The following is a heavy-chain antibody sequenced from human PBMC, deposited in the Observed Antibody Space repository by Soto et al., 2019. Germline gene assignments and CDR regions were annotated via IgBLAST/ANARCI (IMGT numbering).Heavy chain of an antibody. J-gene: IGHJ4*02. CDR2: IIPIFGTA. CDR1: GGTFSSYA. D-gene: IGHD2-8*01. Sequence: SVKVSCQASGGTFSSYAISWVRQAPGQGLEWMGGIIPIFGTANYAQKFQGRVTITADESTSTAYMELSSLRSEDTAVYYCARVVCTNGVCSYYFDYWGQGTLVTVSS. V-gene: IGHV1-69*13. CDR3: ARVVCTNGVCSYYFDY.